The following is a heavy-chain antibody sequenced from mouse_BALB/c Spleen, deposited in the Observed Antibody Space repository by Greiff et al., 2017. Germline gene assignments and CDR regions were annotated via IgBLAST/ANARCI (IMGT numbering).Heavy chain of an antibody. CDR2: INPDSSTI. V-gene: IGHV4-1*02. CDR1: GFDFSRYW. Sequence: EVKLLESGGGLVQPGGSLKLSCAASGFDFSRYWMSWVRQAPGKGLEWIGEINPDSSTINYTPSLKDKFIISRDNAKNTLYLQMSKVRSEDTALYYCAKGGQGNYDAMDYWGQGTSVTVSS. J-gene: IGHJ4*01. CDR3: AKGGQGNYDAMDY. D-gene: IGHD2-1*01.